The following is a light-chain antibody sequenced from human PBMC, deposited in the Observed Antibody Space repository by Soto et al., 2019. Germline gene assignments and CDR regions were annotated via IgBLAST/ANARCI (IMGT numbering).Light chain of an antibody. Sequence: QSVLTQPASVSGSPGQSITISCTGSSSDIGAYNYVSWYQQHPGKAPKLIIYGVTHRPSGVSSRFSASKSAYTASLTISALQAEDEADYYCSSFTTTYFYVFGPGTKLTVL. CDR2: GVT. CDR1: SSDIGAYNY. J-gene: IGLJ1*01. CDR3: SSFTTTYFYV. V-gene: IGLV2-14*01.